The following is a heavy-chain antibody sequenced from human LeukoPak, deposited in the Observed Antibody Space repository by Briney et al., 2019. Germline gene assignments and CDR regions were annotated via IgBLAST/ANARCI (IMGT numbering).Heavy chain of an antibody. D-gene: IGHD3-16*01. CDR3: ARGVGLGGWFDP. CDR2: ISSSRHI. CDR1: GFTFSSYS. V-gene: IGHV3-21*01. Sequence: GGSLRLSCAASGFTFSSYSMNWVRQAPGKGLDWVSSISSSRHIYYADSVKGRFTISRDNAKNSLYLQMNSLRVEDTAVYYCARGVGLGGWFDPWGQGTLVTVSS. J-gene: IGHJ5*02.